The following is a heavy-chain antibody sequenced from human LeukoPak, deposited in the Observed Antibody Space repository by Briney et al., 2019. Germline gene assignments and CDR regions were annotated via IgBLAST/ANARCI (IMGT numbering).Heavy chain of an antibody. CDR2: IYYSGST. V-gene: IGHV4-59*06. D-gene: IGHD6-13*01. CDR1: GGSISSYY. J-gene: IGHJ4*02. CDR3: ARGSLGSSWYRDLDY. Sequence: SETLSLTCTVSGGSISSYYWSWIRQPPGKGLEWIGYIYYSGSTYYNPSLKSRVTISVDTSKNQFSLKLSSVTAADTAVYYCARGSLGSSWYRDLDYWGQGTLVTVSS.